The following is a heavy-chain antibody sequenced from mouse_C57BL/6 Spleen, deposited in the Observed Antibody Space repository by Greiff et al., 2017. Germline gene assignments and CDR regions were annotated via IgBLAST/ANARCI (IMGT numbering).Heavy chain of an antibody. D-gene: IGHD1-1*01. J-gene: IGHJ3*01. CDR2: IYPGDGDT. Sequence: VKPGASVKISCKASGYAFSSSWMNWVKQRPGKGLEWIGRIYPGDGDTNYNGKFKGKATLTADKSSSTAYMQLSSLTSEDSAVYFCARNYGSSYGFAYWGQGTLVTVAA. V-gene: IGHV1-82*01. CDR1: GYAFSSSW. CDR3: ARNYGSSYGFAY.